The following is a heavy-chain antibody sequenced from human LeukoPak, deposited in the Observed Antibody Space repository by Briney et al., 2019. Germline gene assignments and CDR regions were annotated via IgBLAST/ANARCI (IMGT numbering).Heavy chain of an antibody. CDR2: MNPNSGNT. V-gene: IGHV1-8*01. Sequence: GASVKVSCKASGYTFTSYDINWVRQATGQGLEWMGWMNPNSGNTGYAQKFQGRVTMTRNTSISTAYMELSSLRSEDTAVYYCARDGTEDFYDVDNAFDIWGQGTMVTVSS. D-gene: IGHD3-3*01. J-gene: IGHJ3*02. CDR1: GYTFTSYD. CDR3: ARDGTEDFYDVDNAFDI.